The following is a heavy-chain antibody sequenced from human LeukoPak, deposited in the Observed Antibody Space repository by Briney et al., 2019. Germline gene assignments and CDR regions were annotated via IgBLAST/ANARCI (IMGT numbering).Heavy chain of an antibody. CDR3: ARAGTKLELPSYYFDY. CDR2: IYHSGST. D-gene: IGHD1-7*01. J-gene: IGHJ4*02. Sequence: WXXXIYHSGSTYYNPSLKSRVTISVDRSKNQFSLKLSSVTAADTAVYYCARAGTKLELPSYYFDYWGREPWSPSPQ. V-gene: IGHV4-30-2*01.